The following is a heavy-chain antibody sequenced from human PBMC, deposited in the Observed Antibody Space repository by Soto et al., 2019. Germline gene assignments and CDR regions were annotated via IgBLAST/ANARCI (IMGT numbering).Heavy chain of an antibody. CDR3: AKAKLGGYYYYHGMDV. V-gene: IGHV3-11*01. D-gene: IGHD3-16*01. Sequence: PGGSLRLSCAASGFTFSDYYMSWIRQAPGKGLEWVSYISSSGSTIYYADSVKGRFTISRDNAKNSLYLQMNSLRAEDTAVYYCAKAKLGGYYYYHGMDVWGQGTTVTVSS. CDR1: GFTFSDYY. J-gene: IGHJ6*02. CDR2: ISSSGSTI.